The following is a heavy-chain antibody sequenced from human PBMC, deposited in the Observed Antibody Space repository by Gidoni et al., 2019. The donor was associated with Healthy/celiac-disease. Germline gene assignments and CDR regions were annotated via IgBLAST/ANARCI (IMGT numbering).Heavy chain of an antibody. CDR1: GWYFSRYY. J-gene: IGHJ4*02. Sequence: QVQLQQWGAGLLKPSETLSLPCPVYGWYFSRYYWSWIRQPPGKGLEWIGDINHSGSTHDHPSLKSRVTISVDTSKNQFSLKLSSVTAADTAVYYCARGVKFSWVVSIHFDYWGQGTLVTVSS. CDR3: ARGVKFSWVVSIHFDY. CDR2: INHSGST. V-gene: IGHV4-34*01. D-gene: IGHD2-8*02.